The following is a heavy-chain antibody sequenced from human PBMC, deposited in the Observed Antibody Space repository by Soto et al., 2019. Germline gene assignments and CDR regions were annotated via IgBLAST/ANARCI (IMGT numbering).Heavy chain of an antibody. CDR3: AREWGNTAMVKRNYYYYGMDV. CDR2: ISSSSSYI. J-gene: IGHJ6*02. D-gene: IGHD5-18*01. CDR1: GFTFSSYS. V-gene: IGHV3-21*01. Sequence: PGGSLRLSCAASGFTFSSYSMNWVRQAPGKGLEWVSSISSSSSYIYYADSVKGRFTISRDNAKNSLYLQMNSLRAEDTAVYYCAREWGNTAMVKRNYYYYGMDVWGQGTTVTVSS.